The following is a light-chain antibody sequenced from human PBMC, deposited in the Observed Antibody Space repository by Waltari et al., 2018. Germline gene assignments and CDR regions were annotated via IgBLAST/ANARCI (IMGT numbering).Light chain of an antibody. Sequence: DVHMTQSPSALSASLGDKLNFTCRASQGIGIQLAWYQQKPGIVPKALIYAASTLHSGVPSRFSGSGSGTDFTLTISSLQPEDLATYYCQKYNDVPQPFGGGTRVEIK. J-gene: IGKJ4*01. CDR1: QGIGIQ. CDR2: AAS. CDR3: QKYNDVPQP. V-gene: IGKV1-27*01.